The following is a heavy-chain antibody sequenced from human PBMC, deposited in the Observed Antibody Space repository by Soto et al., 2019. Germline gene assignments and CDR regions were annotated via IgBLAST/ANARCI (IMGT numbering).Heavy chain of an antibody. CDR3: AKDHYGSAIYGMDV. CDR1: GFTFADYA. J-gene: IGHJ6*02. V-gene: IGHV3-9*01. Sequence: EAQLVESGGGLVQPGRSLRLSCAASGFTFADYAMHWVRQAPGKGLEWVSGISWNGGSIGYADSVKGRFTISRDNAKDSLYLQMNSLRAEDTALYYCAKDHYGSAIYGMDVWGQGTTVTVSS. CDR2: ISWNGGSI. D-gene: IGHD3-10*01.